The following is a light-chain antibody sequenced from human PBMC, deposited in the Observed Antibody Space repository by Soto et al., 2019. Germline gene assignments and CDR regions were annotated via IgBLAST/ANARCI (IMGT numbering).Light chain of an antibody. J-gene: IGKJ4*01. CDR2: AAS. CDR1: QTIDIY. CDR3: QQSDSTST. Sequence: DIQLTQSPSSLSSSVGDRVTITCRASQTIDIYLNWYLLKPGKAPILLISAASNLQSGVPSMFSGSGSGTDFTLTILTLQPEDFATYYCQQSDSTSTFGGGTKVEFK. V-gene: IGKV1-39*01.